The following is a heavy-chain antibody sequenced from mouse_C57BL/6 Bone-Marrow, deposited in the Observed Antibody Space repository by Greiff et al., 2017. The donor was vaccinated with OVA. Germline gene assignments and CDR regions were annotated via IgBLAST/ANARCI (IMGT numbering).Heavy chain of an antibody. J-gene: IGHJ4*01. D-gene: IGHD4-1*01. Sequence: EVMLVESGEGLVKPGGSLKLSCAASGFTFSSYAMSWVRQTPEKRLEWVAYISSGGDYIYYADTVKGRSTISRDNARNTLYLQMSSLKSEDTAMYYCTRELTVPSMDYWGQGTSVTVSS. CDR2: ISSGGDYI. CDR3: TRELTVPSMDY. CDR1: GFTFSSYA. V-gene: IGHV5-9-1*02.